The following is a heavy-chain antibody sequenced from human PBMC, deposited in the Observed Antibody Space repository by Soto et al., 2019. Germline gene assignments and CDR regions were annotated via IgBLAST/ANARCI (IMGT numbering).Heavy chain of an antibody. D-gene: IGHD2-15*01. CDR1: GFTFSSYG. CDR3: ARDTGYCSGGSCYYYYYYGMDV. J-gene: IGHJ6*02. CDR2: IWYDGSNK. Sequence: QVQLVESGGGVVQPGRSLRLSCAASGFTFSSYGMHWVRQAPGTGLEWVAVIWYDGSNKYYADSVKGRFTISRDNSKNTLDLQMNSLRAEDTAVYYCARDTGYCSGGSCYYYYYYGMDVWGQGTTVTVSS. V-gene: IGHV3-33*01.